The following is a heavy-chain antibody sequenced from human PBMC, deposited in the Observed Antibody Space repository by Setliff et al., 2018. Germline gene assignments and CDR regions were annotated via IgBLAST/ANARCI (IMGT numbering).Heavy chain of an antibody. Sequence: ASVKVSCKASGYTFTDFGINWVRQAPGQGLEWMGWISPYTGNTYSAQRFQGRVTLTTDTSTSTAYMEVKSLTSDDTAVYYCARVGMASVNRKGVFEYWGQGTLVTVSS. J-gene: IGHJ4*02. CDR3: ARVGMASVNRKGVFEY. V-gene: IGHV1-18*01. CDR2: ISPYTGNT. CDR1: GYTFTDFG. D-gene: IGHD3-10*01.